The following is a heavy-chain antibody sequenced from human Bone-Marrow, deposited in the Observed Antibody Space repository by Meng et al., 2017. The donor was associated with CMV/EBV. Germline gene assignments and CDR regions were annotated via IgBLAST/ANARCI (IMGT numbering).Heavy chain of an antibody. D-gene: IGHD6-13*01. Sequence: GESLKISCAASGFTFSSYSMNWVRQAPGKGLEWVSSISSSSSYIYYADSVKGRFTISRDNAKNSLYLQMNSLRAEDTAVYYCARVGEQQLEALTPFYFDYWGQGTLVTVSS. J-gene: IGHJ4*02. CDR1: GFTFSSYS. CDR3: ARVGEQQLEALTPFYFDY. CDR2: ISSSSSYI. V-gene: IGHV3-21*04.